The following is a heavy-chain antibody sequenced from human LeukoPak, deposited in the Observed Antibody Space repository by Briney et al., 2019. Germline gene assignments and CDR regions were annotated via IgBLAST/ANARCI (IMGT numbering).Heavy chain of an antibody. CDR2: IKQDGSEK. CDR1: GFTFDDFG. V-gene: IGHV3-7*04. Sequence: GGSLRLSCAASGFTFDDFGMSWVRQAPGKGLEWVANIKQDGSEKYYVDSVKGRLTISRDNAKNSLYLQMNSLRAEDTAVYYCARAYYYDSSGYGFDYWGQGTLVTVSS. D-gene: IGHD3-22*01. J-gene: IGHJ4*02. CDR3: ARAYYYDSSGYGFDY.